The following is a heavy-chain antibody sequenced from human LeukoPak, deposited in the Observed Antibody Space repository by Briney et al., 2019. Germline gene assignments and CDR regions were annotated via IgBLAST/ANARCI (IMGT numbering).Heavy chain of an antibody. CDR1: GGTFSSYA. D-gene: IGHD3-10*01. V-gene: IGHV1-69*13. J-gene: IGHJ5*02. CDR3: AKTMVRGVISSWFDP. CDR2: IIPIFGTA. Sequence: GASVKVSCKASGGTFSSYAISWVRQAPGQGLEWMGGIIPIFGTANYAQKFQGRVTITADESTSTAYMELSSLRSEDTAVYYCAKTMVRGVISSWFDPWGQGTLVTVSS.